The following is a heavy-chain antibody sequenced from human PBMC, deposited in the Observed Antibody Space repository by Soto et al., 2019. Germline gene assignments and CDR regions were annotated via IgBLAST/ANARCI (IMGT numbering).Heavy chain of an antibody. D-gene: IGHD5-18*01. V-gene: IGHV3-9*01. J-gene: IGHJ6*02. CDR1: GFTYEDFA. Sequence: EVQLVESGGGLVEPGKSLRLSCVVSGFTYEDFAMHWVRQAPGKGLEWVSGISWNSASTGYADSVTGRFTISRDNAKNSPFLPMRKLTGDATAMYYCVKNFRRYTNGLDVLGPGDSVTVS. CDR3: VKNFRRYTNGLDV. CDR2: ISWNSAST.